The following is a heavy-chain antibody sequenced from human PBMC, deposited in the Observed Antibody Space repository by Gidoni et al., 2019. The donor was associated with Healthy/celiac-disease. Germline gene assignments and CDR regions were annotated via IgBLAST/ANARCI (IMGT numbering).Heavy chain of an antibody. D-gene: IGHD6-19*01. CDR2: IGTAGDT. Sequence: EVQLVESGGGLVQPGGSLRLSCAASGFTFSSYDMHWVRQATGKCLEWVSAIGTAGDTYYPGSVKGRFTISRENAKNSLYLQMNSLRAGDTAVYYCARAGGAVAPFDYWGQGTLVTVSS. CDR1: GFTFSSYD. J-gene: IGHJ4*02. V-gene: IGHV3-13*01. CDR3: ARAGGAVAPFDY.